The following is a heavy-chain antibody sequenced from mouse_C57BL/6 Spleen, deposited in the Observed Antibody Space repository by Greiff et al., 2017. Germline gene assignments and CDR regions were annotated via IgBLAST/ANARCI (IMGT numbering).Heavy chain of an antibody. J-gene: IGHJ4*01. CDR2: INPYNGGT. CDR3: ARRDPYYAMDY. V-gene: IGHV1-19*01. CDR1: GYTFTDYY. Sequence: VQLQQSGPVLVKPGASVKMSCKASGYTFTDYYMNWVKQSHGKSLEWIGVINPYNGGTSYNQKFKGKATLTVDKSSSTAYMELNSLTSEESAVYYCARRDPYYAMDYWGQGTSVTVSS.